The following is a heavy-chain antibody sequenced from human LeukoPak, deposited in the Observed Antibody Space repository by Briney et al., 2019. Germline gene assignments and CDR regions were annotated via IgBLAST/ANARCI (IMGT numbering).Heavy chain of an antibody. CDR3: ARSLAEQNFDY. CDR2: IYSGGST. V-gene: IGHV3-53*01. J-gene: IGHJ4*02. D-gene: IGHD1/OR15-1a*01. CDR1: VVPVSSNY. Sequence: PGGSLRLPCAASVVPVSSNYRSWVRQAPGKGREWVSVIYSGGSTYSADSVKGRFTISRDNSKNTLYLQMNSLRAEDTAVYYCARSLAEQNFDYWGQGTLVTVSS.